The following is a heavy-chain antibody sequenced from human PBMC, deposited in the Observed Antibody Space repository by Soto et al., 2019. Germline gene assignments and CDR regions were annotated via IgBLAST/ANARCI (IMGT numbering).Heavy chain of an antibody. J-gene: IGHJ4*02. D-gene: IGHD4-17*01. CDR3: ARAMTTGPWGLDY. CDR2: ISSSSSYI. CDR1: GFTFSSYS. V-gene: IGHV3-21*01. Sequence: EVQLVESGGGLVKPGGSLRLSCAASGFTFSSYSMNWVRQAPGKGLEWVSSISSSSSYIYYADSVKGRFTISRDNAKNSLYLQMNSLRAEDTAVYYCARAMTTGPWGLDYWGQGTLVTVSS.